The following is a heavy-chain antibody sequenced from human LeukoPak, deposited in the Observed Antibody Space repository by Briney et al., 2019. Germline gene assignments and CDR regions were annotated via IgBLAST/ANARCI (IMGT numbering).Heavy chain of an antibody. Sequence: SETLSLTCAVYGGSFSGYYWSWIRQPPGKGLEWIGEINHSGSTNYNPSLKSRVTISVDTSKNQFSLKLSSVTAADTAVYYCARGYGSRYCSSTSCYTYYYYGMDVWGQGTTVTVSS. CDR1: GGSFSGYY. CDR2: INHSGST. D-gene: IGHD2-2*01. J-gene: IGHJ6*02. CDR3: ARGYGSRYCSSTSCYTYYYYGMDV. V-gene: IGHV4-34*01.